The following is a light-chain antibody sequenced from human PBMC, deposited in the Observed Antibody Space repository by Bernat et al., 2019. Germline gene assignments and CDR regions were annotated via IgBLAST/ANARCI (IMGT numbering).Light chain of an antibody. V-gene: IGKV1-9*01. J-gene: IGKJ5*01. Sequence: DIQLTQSPSFLSAFVGDRVTITCRASQVIGPYLAWYHQKPGKAPHLLIYGASTLQSGVPPRYSGSGSGTEFTLTISGLQAEDSATYYCQQLDKFPIAFGQGTRLEIQ. CDR2: GAS. CDR1: QVIGPY. CDR3: QQLDKFPIA.